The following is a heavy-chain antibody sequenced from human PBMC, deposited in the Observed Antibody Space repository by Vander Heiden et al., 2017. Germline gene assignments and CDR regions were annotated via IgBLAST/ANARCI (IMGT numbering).Heavy chain of an antibody. CDR1: GFTFSNYW. CDR3: ARVHLRYFDY. CDR2: INPDGVEK. V-gene: IGHV3-7*01. Sequence: EVQLVESGGDLVQFGGSLRLSCPASGFTFSNYWMTWVRQAPGKGLEWVAHINPDGVEKKYVDSVKGRFTISRDNAKNSLFLQMNSLRAEDSAIYYCARVHLRYFDYWGQGTLVSVSS. J-gene: IGHJ4*02.